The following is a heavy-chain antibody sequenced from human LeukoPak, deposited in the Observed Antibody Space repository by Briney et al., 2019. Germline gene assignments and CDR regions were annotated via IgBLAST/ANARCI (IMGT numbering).Heavy chain of an antibody. CDR3: AKGRASSSWYREGFNFDY. Sequence: GGSLRLSCAASGFTFSSYAMGWVRQAPGKGLEWVSAISGSGGSTYHADSVKGRLIISRDNSKNTLYLQMNSLRAEDTAVYYCAKGRASSSWYREGFNFDYWGQGTLVTVSS. CDR1: GFTFSSYA. V-gene: IGHV3-23*01. J-gene: IGHJ4*02. CDR2: ISGSGGST. D-gene: IGHD6-13*01.